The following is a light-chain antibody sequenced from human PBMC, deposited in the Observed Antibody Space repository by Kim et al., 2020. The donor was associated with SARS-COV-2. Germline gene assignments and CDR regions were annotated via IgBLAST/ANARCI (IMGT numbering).Light chain of an antibody. CDR2: SNN. J-gene: IGLJ2*01. CDR1: SSNIGTNT. Sequence: GKMVTISCSGTSSNIGTNTVNWYQQLPGTAPKLVIYSNNQRPSGVPDRFSGSKSGTSASLAISGLQSEDEADYYCAAWDDSLNGPVFGGGTKLTVL. V-gene: IGLV1-44*01. CDR3: AAWDDSLNGPV.